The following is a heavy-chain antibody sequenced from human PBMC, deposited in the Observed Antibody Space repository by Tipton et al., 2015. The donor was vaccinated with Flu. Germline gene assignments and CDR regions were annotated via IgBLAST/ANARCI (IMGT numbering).Heavy chain of an antibody. D-gene: IGHD6-6*01. CDR1: GDSIRSDYY. J-gene: IGHJ4*02. Sequence: TLSLTCMVSGDSIRSDYYWGWIRQPPGRGLEWIASINYNGNTYHNPSLKSRVTISVDKSRNQFSLKLTSVTAADTAVYYCARHQSSSLLPFDYWGQGTLVTVSS. CDR2: INYNGNT. CDR3: ARHQSSSLLPFDY. V-gene: IGHV4-38-2*02.